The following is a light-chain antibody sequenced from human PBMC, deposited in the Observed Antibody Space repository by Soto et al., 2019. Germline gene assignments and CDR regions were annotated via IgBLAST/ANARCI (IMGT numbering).Light chain of an antibody. Sequence: QSALTQPASVSGSPGQSITISCTGTSSDIGVYKYVSWYQQHPGKAPNLMLYEVSNRPSGVSNRFSGSRSGNPASLTISGLQAEDEAEYYCSSYTSSSTVVFGGGTKLTVL. V-gene: IGLV2-14*01. CDR3: SSYTSSSTVV. CDR1: SSDIGVYKY. CDR2: EVS. J-gene: IGLJ2*01.